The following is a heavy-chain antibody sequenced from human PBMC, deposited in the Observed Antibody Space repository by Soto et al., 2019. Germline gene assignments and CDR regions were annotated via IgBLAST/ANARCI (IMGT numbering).Heavy chain of an antibody. CDR1: GFTFSSYS. J-gene: IGHJ6*02. Sequence: GGSLRLSCAASGFTFSSYSMNWVRQAPGKGLEWVSSISSSSSYIYYADSVKGRFTISRDNAKNSLYLQMNSLRAEDTAVYYCARGGYGSGRGGMDVWGQGTTVTVSS. D-gene: IGHD3-10*01. V-gene: IGHV3-21*01. CDR3: ARGGYGSGRGGMDV. CDR2: ISSSSSYI.